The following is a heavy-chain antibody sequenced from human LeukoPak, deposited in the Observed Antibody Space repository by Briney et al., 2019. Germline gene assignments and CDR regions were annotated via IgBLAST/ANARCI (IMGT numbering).Heavy chain of an antibody. CDR3: ARYSSGSPWAFDI. D-gene: IGHD6-19*01. V-gene: IGHV1-69*13. J-gene: IGHJ3*02. CDR2: IIPIFGTA. CDR1: GFVFTSYG. Sequence: ASVKVSCKASGFVFTSYGFTWVRQAPGQGLEWMGGIIPIFGTANYAQKFQGRVTITADESTSTAYMELSSLRSEDTAVYYCARYSSGSPWAFDIWGQGTMVTVSS.